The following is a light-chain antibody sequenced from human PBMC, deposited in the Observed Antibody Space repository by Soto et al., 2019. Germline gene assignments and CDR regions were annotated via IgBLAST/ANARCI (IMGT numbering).Light chain of an antibody. V-gene: IGKV3-11*01. J-gene: IGKJ1*01. CDR2: GAS. Sequence: EIVLTQSPATLALSPGDRATLSCRASQSVSTYLAWYQQKPGQAPRLLMYGASTRATGIPARFSGSGSGTDFTLNISSLEPEDFAVYYCQQRSNWPRTFGQGTKVEIK. CDR3: QQRSNWPRT. CDR1: QSVSTY.